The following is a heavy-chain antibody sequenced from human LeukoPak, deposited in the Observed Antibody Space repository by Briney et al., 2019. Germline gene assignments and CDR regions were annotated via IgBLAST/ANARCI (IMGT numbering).Heavy chain of an antibody. CDR2: IFYSGST. Sequence: SETLSLTCTVCGGSISGYYWSWIRQPPGQGLEWIGYIFYSGSTNYNPTLKSRVTISVDTSENQFSLRLSSVTAADTAVYFCARQASWLPYFDLWGRGTLVAVSS. D-gene: IGHD6-13*01. V-gene: IGHV4-59*08. CDR1: GGSISGYY. CDR3: ARQASWLPYFDL. J-gene: IGHJ2*01.